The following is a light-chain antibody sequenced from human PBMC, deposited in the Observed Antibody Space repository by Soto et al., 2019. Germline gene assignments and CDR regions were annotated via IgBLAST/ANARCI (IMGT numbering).Light chain of an antibody. J-gene: IGKJ1*01. Sequence: DIQMTQSPSSLSASVGVRVTITSRASQSISSYLNWYQQKPGNAPKLLIYAASSLQSGVPSRFSGSGSGTDFTLTISSLQPEDFATYYCQQSYSTLWTFGQGTKVEIK. CDR3: QQSYSTLWT. CDR2: AAS. CDR1: QSISSY. V-gene: IGKV1-39*01.